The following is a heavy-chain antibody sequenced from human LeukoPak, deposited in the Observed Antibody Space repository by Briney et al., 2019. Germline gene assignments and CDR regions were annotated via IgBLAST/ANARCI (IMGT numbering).Heavy chain of an antibody. D-gene: IGHD6-19*01. J-gene: IGHJ4*02. CDR1: GFTFSDYY. V-gene: IGHV3-11*01. Sequence: GGSLRLSCAASGFTFSDYYMSWIRQAPGKGLEWVSYISSSGSTIYYADSVKGRFTISRDNAKNSLYLQMNSLRAEDTAVYYCARDRGSYSSGWHREGYFDYWGQGTLVTVSS. CDR3: ARDRGSYSSGWHREGYFDY. CDR2: ISSSGSTI.